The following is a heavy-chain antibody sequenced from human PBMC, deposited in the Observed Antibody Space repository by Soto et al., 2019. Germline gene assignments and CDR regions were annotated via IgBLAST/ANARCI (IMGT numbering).Heavy chain of an antibody. Sequence: PGGSLRLSCAASGFTFSGSTMHWVRQASGKGLEWVGRIRSKANSYATVYAASVEGRFTISRDDSKNTAYLQMNRLTIEDTAVYYCTSANGRDYYYYGMDVWGQGTTVTVSS. V-gene: IGHV3-73*01. J-gene: IGHJ6*02. CDR2: IRSKANSYAT. CDR3: TSANGRDYYYYGMDV. CDR1: GFTFSGST.